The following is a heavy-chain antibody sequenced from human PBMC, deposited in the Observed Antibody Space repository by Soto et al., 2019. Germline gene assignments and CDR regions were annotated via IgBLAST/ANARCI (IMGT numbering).Heavy chain of an antibody. CDR3: AREHYYDSSGSSGNYYYYGMDV. V-gene: IGHV3-21*01. D-gene: IGHD3-22*01. Sequence: PGGSLRLSCAASGFTFSSYSMNWVRQAPGKGLEWVSSISSSSSYIYYADSVKGRFTISRDNAKNSLYLQMNSLRAEDTAVYYCAREHYYDSSGSSGNYYYYGMDVWGQGNTVTVS. CDR2: ISSSSSYI. J-gene: IGHJ6*02. CDR1: GFTFSSYS.